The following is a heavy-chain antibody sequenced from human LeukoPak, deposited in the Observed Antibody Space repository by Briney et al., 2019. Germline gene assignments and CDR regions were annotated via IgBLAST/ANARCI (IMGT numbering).Heavy chain of an antibody. CDR3: ARRKLAVAGYYFDY. D-gene: IGHD6-19*01. J-gene: IGHJ4*02. Sequence: PSETLSLTCTVSGGSISSYYWSWIRQPPGKGLEWMGYIYYSGSTNYNPSLKSRVTISVDTSKNQFSLKLSSVTAADTAVYYCARRKLAVAGYYFDYWGQGTLVTVSS. CDR2: IYYSGST. V-gene: IGHV4-59*01. CDR1: GGSISSYY.